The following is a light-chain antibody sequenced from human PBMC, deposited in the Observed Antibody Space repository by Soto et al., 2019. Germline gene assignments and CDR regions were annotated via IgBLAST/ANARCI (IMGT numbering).Light chain of an antibody. CDR2: EVT. CDR1: SSDIGGYNY. CDR3: TSFAGNFNVV. V-gene: IGLV2-8*01. Sequence: QSALTQPPSASGSPGQSVTISCTGTSSDIGGYNYVPWYHQPPGKAPKLMIYEVTKRPSGVPDRFSGSKSGNTASLTVSGLQAEDEADYYCTSFAGNFNVVFGGGTKVTVL. J-gene: IGLJ2*01.